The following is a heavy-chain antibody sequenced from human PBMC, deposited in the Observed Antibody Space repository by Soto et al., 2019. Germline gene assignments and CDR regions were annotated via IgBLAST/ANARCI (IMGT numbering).Heavy chain of an antibody. Sequence: SGPTLVNPTQTLTLTCTFSGFSLSSIGVGVGWIRQPPGKGLEWIGYIYYSGSTNYNPSLKSRVTISVDTSKNQFSLKLSFVTAADTAVYYCAREKYGDYLYWGQGTLVTVSS. D-gene: IGHD4-17*01. CDR3: AREKYGDYLY. V-gene: IGHV4-61*08. CDR2: IYYSGST. J-gene: IGHJ4*02. CDR1: GFSLSSIGVG.